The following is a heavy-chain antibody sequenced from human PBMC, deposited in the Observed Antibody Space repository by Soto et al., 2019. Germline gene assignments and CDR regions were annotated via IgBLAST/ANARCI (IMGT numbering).Heavy chain of an antibody. D-gene: IGHD6-13*01. CDR1: GFTFSSYS. J-gene: IGHJ4*02. Sequence: EVQLVESGGGLVKPGGSLRLSCAASGFTFSSYSMNWVRQAPGKELEWVSTISSSSSNIYYADSVKGRFTISRDNAKNSRYLQMNSLRAEDTAVYYCARVPAGKCGSSCGPFDYWGQGTLVTVSS. CDR2: ISSSSSNI. CDR3: ARVPAGKCGSSCGPFDY. V-gene: IGHV3-21*01.